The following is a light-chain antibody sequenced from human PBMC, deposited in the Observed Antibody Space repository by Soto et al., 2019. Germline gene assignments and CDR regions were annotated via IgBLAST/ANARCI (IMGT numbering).Light chain of an antibody. CDR1: QSVSSSC. Sequence: MVCTQSAGARSFSPFEIATLSCGSSQSVSSSCLAWYQQKPGQAPRLLISGESSRATGITDRFSGSGSGTDLTITISSLQADDFAIYYCQQYNSYSWTFGQGTKVDIK. CDR3: QQYNSYSWT. CDR2: GES. V-gene: IGKV3-20*01. J-gene: IGKJ1*01.